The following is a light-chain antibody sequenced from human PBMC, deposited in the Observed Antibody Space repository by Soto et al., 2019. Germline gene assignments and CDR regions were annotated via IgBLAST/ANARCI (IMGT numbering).Light chain of an antibody. J-gene: IGLJ1*01. CDR2: EVN. CDR1: SSDIGAYDY. CDR3: FSSTTTSTHV. Sequence: QSALTQPASLSGSPGQSITISCTGISSDIGAYDYVSWFQQHPGKAPKLMISEVNNRPSGVSNRFSGSKSGNTAYLTISGLQVEDEAEYFCFSSTTTSTHVFGTGTKVTVL. V-gene: IGLV2-14*01.